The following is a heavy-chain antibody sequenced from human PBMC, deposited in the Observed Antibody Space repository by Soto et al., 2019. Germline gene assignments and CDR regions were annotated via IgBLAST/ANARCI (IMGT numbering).Heavy chain of an antibody. CDR3: ARVHKNWFDS. CDR1: GYKFTAFF. Sequence: GEALNISCNASGYKFTAFFIHWVRQMPGKGLEWLGKIDPSDSYTNYSPSFEGHVTISTDNSITTAYLQWSSLRASDTALYFCARVHKNWFDSWAQGTMVTVS. V-gene: IGHV5-10-1*01. J-gene: IGHJ5*01. CDR2: IDPSDSYT.